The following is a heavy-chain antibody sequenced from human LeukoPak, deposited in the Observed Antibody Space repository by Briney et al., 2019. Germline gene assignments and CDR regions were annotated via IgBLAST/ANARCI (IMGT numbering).Heavy chain of an antibody. CDR3: ARATTSRDWIYYFDY. J-gene: IGHJ4*02. CDR2: IYYSGST. D-gene: IGHD1-14*01. Sequence: SETLSLTCTVSGGSISSYYWSWIRQPPGKGLEWIGYIYYSGSTNYNPSLKSRVTISVDTSKNQFSLKLSSVTAADTAVYYCARATTSRDWIYYFDYWGQGTLVTVSS. V-gene: IGHV4-59*01. CDR1: GGSISSYY.